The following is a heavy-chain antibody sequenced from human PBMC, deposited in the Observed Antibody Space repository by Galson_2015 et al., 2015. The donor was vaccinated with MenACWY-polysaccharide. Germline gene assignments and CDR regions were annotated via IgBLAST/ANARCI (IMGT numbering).Heavy chain of an antibody. CDR2: TRYDGTIR. Sequence: SLRLSCAASGFTFTSHAMHWVRQAPGKGLGWVAFTRYDGTIRHYADSVKGRFTISRDDSKNTLYLQMNSLRAEDTAVYYCAKDRHGDTGGYLDYWGQGTVVTVSS. J-gene: IGHJ4*02. CDR1: GFTFTSHA. V-gene: IGHV3-30*02. D-gene: IGHD4-17*01. CDR3: AKDRHGDTGGYLDY.